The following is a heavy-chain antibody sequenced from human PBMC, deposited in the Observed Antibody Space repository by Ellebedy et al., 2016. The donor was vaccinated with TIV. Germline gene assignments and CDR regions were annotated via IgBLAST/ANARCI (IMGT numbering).Heavy chain of an antibody. V-gene: IGHV3-23*01. D-gene: IGHD2-15*01. J-gene: IGHJ3*02. CDR2: ISNTGSRT. CDR3: ARGHASGNLKDAFDI. Sequence: GESLKISCAASGFTFNSYAMSWVRQAPGKGLEWVSTISNTGSRTYYADSVKGRFTISRDNAKNTLYLQMNSLRAEDTAVYYCARGHASGNLKDAFDIWGQGTMVTVSS. CDR1: GFTFNSYA.